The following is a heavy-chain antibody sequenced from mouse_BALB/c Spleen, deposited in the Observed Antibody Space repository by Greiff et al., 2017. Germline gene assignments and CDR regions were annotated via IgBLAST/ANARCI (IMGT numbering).Heavy chain of an antibody. Sequence: VQLQESGAELARPGASVKLSCKASGYTFTSYWMQWVKQRPGQGLEWIGAIYPGDGDTRYTQKFKGKATLTADKSSSTAYMQLSSLASEDSAVYYCARWAYYAMDYWGQGTSVTVSS. CDR2: IYPGDGDT. V-gene: IGHV1-87*01. CDR3: ARWAYYAMDY. J-gene: IGHJ4*01. CDR1: GYTFTSYW. D-gene: IGHD2-3*01.